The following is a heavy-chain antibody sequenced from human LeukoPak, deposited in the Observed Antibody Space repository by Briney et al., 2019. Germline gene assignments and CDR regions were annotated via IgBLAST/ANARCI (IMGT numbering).Heavy chain of an antibody. V-gene: IGHV1-2*02. CDR1: GYTFTGYY. J-gene: IGHJ4*02. CDR3: ARVLHGSGYYYFDY. D-gene: IGHD3-10*01. CDR2: INPNSGGT. Sequence: GASVRVSCKASGYTFTGYYMHWVRQAPGQGLEWMGWINPNSGGTNYAQKFQGRVTMTGDTSLSTAYMELSRLRSDDTAVYYCARVLHGSGYYYFDYWGQGTLVTVSS.